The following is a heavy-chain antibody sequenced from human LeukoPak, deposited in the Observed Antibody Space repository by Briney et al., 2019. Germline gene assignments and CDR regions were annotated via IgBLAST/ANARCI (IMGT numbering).Heavy chain of an antibody. CDR2: LATVNSSE. D-gene: IGHD1-1*01. V-gene: IGHV3-48*01. Sequence: GWSLRLSCAASGFIFSRQGARWLRQAPGGGLDWISELATVNSSEYYSDSERDRFRVSRANATNSMYLQMDGLRADDTAIYHCAGNDYNDNAGTLQWGQGTLVTVSS. CDR1: GFIFSRQG. J-gene: IGHJ4*02. CDR3: AGNDYNDNAGTLQ.